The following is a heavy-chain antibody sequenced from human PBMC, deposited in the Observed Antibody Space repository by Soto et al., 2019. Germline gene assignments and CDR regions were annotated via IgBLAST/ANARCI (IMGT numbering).Heavy chain of an antibody. Sequence: QVQLVQSGAEVKKPGASVKVSCKASGYTFTNYYMHWVRQAPRQGLEWVGIINSSGGSTSYAQKFQGRVTMTRDTSTSTVYMELSSLRSEDTAVYYCAREGYIAAASFDYWGQGTLVTVSS. V-gene: IGHV1-46*01. CDR2: INSSGGST. D-gene: IGHD6-13*01. CDR1: GYTFTNYY. J-gene: IGHJ4*02. CDR3: AREGYIAAASFDY.